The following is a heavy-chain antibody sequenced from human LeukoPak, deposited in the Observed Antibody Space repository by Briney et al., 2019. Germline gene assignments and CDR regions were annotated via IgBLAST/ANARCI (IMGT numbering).Heavy chain of an antibody. CDR1: GFTFSSYS. CDR3: ARADHYFGGSYSQDFDY. CDR2: ISSSSSTI. V-gene: IGHV3-48*01. J-gene: IGHJ4*02. Sequence: GGSLRLSCAASGFTFSSYSMNWARQAPGKGLEWVSYISSSSSTIYYADSVKGRFTISRDNAKNSLYLQMNSLRAEDTAVYYCARADHYFGGSYSQDFDYWGQGTLVTVSS. D-gene: IGHD1-26*01.